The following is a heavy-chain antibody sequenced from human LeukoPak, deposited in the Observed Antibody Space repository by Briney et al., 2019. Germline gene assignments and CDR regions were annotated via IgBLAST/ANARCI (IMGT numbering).Heavy chain of an antibody. CDR1: GGSISSYY. J-gene: IGHJ2*01. CDR3: ARYWGVQLWPHWYFDL. CDR2: IYYSGST. Sequence: PSETLSLTCTVSGGSISSYYRSWFRPTPGKGPEWIGYIYYSGSTKYNPSLKSRVTISVDRSKNQFSLKLNAVTAADTAVYYCARYWGVQLWPHWYFDLWGRGSLVTVSS. D-gene: IGHD5-18*01. V-gene: IGHV4-59*01.